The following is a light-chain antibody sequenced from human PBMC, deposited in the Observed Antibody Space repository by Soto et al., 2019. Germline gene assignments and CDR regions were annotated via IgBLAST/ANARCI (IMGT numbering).Light chain of an antibody. V-gene: IGKV1-39*01. J-gene: IGKJ1*01. CDR1: QSIATS. Sequence: DVRMTQSPSSLSASVGDTVTITCRASQSIATSLNWFQQKPGKAPALVIFGASALYNGVPSRFSASGSGTEFSLSITNLQHEVFATYYCQQSYNVPRTFGQGTKVDFK. CDR2: GAS. CDR3: QQSYNVPRT.